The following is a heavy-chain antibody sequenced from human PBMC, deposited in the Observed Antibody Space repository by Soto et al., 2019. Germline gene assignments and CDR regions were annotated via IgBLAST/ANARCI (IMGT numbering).Heavy chain of an antibody. V-gene: IGHV3-23*01. CDR1: GFTFSSYA. CDR2: ISDSGGSP. J-gene: IGHJ5*02. D-gene: IGHD2-8*02. Sequence: VQLLESGGGLVQPGGSLRLSCAASGFTFSSYAMNWVRQTPGEGLEWVSGISDSGGSPYYADSVKGRFTISRDNSKKTLYLQLDSLRAEDTGVYYCARYALGLSPWWYNWFDRWGQGTLVAVSS. CDR3: ARYALGLSPWWYNWFDR.